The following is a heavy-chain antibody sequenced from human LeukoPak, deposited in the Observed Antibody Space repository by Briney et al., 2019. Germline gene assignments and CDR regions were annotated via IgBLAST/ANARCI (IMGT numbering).Heavy chain of an antibody. J-gene: IGHJ6*03. D-gene: IGHD4-17*01. CDR3: AKGTYSDHPHYMDV. CDR1: GFTVSNYA. CDR2: ISASGGRT. V-gene: IGHV3-23*01. Sequence: GGSLRLSCAASGFTVSNYAMSWVRRAPGKGMEWVSAISASGGRTEYTDSGKGRFTISRDSSKNTLHLQMNSLRVEDTAVYYCAKGTYSDHPHYMDVWGKGTTVTVSS.